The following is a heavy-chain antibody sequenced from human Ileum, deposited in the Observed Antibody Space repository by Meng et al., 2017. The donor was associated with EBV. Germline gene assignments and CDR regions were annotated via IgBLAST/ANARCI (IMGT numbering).Heavy chain of an antibody. V-gene: IGHV4-61*08. J-gene: IGHJ4*02. D-gene: IGHD6-19*01. Sequence: QGQLSEPVPGLVRPSGTLSLTGRVSGGSVGSGANYWSWIRQPPGKGLEWIGYIYTSGSTTYNPSLKSRVTISVDTSKNQFSLKLSSVTAADTAAYYCARDGYSSGSDWGQGTLVTVSS. CDR1: GGSVGSGANY. CDR3: ARDGYSSGSD. CDR2: IYTSGST.